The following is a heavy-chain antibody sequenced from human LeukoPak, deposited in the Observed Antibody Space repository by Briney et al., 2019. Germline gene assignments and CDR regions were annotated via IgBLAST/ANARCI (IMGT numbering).Heavy chain of an antibody. CDR2: IYPSDSET. D-gene: IGHD4-17*01. CDR3: ARPSTTVDWYFDL. Sequence: GESLKISCQGSGYSFNTYWIGWVRQMPGKGLEWMGIIYPSDSETRYSPSFQGQVTISADKSIDTVYLQWSSLKASDTAIYYCARPSTTVDWYFDLWGRGTLVTVSS. J-gene: IGHJ2*01. CDR1: GYSFNTYW. V-gene: IGHV5-51*01.